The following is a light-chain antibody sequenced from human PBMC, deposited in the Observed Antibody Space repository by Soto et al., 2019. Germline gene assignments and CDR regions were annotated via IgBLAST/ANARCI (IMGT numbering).Light chain of an antibody. CDR3: QQYNTYHHT. CDR1: HDVLTW. CDR2: VAS. J-gene: IGKJ4*01. V-gene: IGKV1D-16*01. Sequence: DIQLSQSPSSLAASVGDRVTISCRASHDVLTWLAWYHQKPGKAPTSIIFVASTLQSGVPSRFFGNGSGKHFTLTISSLQSEDLGTYNCQQYNTYHHTFGGGKKVDLK.